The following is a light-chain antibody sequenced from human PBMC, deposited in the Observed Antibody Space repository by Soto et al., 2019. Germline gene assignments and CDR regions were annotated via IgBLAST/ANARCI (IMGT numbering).Light chain of an antibody. CDR1: QSILHSPNNKDA. Sequence: DIVMTQSPDSLAVSLGERATINCKSSQSILHSPNNKDALTWYQQKPEQPPKLLINWASTRESGVPDRFSGAGSGTDFTLTISSLQAEDVAVYYCQQFYTTPTFGQGTRVEIK. J-gene: IGKJ1*01. CDR3: QQFYTTPT. V-gene: IGKV4-1*01. CDR2: WAS.